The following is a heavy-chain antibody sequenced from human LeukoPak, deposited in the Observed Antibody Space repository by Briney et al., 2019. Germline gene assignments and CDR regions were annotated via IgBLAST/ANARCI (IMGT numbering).Heavy chain of an antibody. CDR1: GGSISSYY. D-gene: IGHD3-16*01. V-gene: IGHV4-59*12. CDR2: IYHSGST. CDR3: ARTSDPGGYYYYYYMDV. Sequence: SETLSLTCTVSGGSISSYYWSWIRQPPGKGLEWIGYIYHSGSTSYNPSLKSRVTISVDTSKNQFSLKLSSVTAADTAVYYCARTSDPGGYYYYYYMDVWGKGTTVTVSS. J-gene: IGHJ6*03.